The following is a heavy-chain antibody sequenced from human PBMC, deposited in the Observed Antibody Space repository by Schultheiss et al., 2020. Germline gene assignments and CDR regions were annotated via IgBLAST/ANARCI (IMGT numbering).Heavy chain of an antibody. V-gene: IGHV3-30-3*01. CDR2: ISYDGSNK. CDR1: GFTFSSYA. Sequence: GESLKISCAASGFTFSSYAMHWVRQAPGKGLEWVAVISYDGSNKYYADSVKGRFTISRDNSKNTLYLQMNSLRAEDTAVYYCARGPLYSSSWYCVDYWGQGTLVTVSS. D-gene: IGHD6-13*01. J-gene: IGHJ4*02. CDR3: ARGPLYSSSWYCVDY.